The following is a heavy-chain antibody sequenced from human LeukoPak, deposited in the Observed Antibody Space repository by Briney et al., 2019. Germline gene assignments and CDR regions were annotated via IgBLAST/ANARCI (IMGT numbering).Heavy chain of an antibody. D-gene: IGHD5-18*01. CDR1: GYSFTRYW. J-gene: IGHJ4*02. V-gene: IGHV5-51*01. Sequence: GESLKISCKGSGYSFTRYWIGWVRQMPGKGLEWMGIIYPGDSDTRYSPSFQGQVSMSADESSSTAYVQWSSLKASDTAIYYCARLDSTMFDSWGQGTLVTVSS. CDR2: IYPGDSDT. CDR3: ARLDSTMFDS.